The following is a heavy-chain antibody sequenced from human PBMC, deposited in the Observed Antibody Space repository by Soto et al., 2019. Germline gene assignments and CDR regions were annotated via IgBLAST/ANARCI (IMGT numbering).Heavy chain of an antibody. CDR1: VGSFSAYY. CDR3: AKGKHPDY. V-gene: IGHV4-34*01. Sequence: SETLSLTCAVYVGSFSAYYWSWIRQPPGKGLEWIGEITHSGSTTYNPSLKSRVTISAHTSKNQFSLKVSSLTAADPAVYYCAKGKHPDYWGQGNLVT. J-gene: IGHJ4*02. CDR2: ITHSGST.